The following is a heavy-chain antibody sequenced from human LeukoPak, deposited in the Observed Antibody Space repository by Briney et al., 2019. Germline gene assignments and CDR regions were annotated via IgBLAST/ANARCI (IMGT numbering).Heavy chain of an antibody. V-gene: IGHV3-30*18. D-gene: IGHD3-3*01. CDR1: GFTFSSYG. CDR2: ISYDGSNK. CDR3: AKDLSIFGVVMGSAFDI. Sequence: PGGSLRLSCAASGFTFSSYGMHWVRQAPGKGLEWVALISYDGSNKYYADSVKGRFTISRDNSKNTLYLQMNSLRAEDTAVYYCAKDLSIFGVVMGSAFDIWGQGTMVTVSS. J-gene: IGHJ3*02.